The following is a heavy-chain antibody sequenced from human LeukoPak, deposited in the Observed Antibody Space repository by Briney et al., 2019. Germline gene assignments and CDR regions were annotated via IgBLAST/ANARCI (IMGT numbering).Heavy chain of an antibody. CDR2: IYTSGST. V-gene: IGHV4-61*02. CDR1: GGSISSGSYY. Sequence: PSETLSLTCTVSGGSISSGSYYWSWIRQPAGKGLEWIGRIYTSGSTNYNPSLKSRVTISVDTSKNQFSLKLSSVTAADTAVYYRVRGGELSNDYWGQGTLVTVSS. CDR3: VRGGELSNDY. J-gene: IGHJ4*02. D-gene: IGHD1-26*01.